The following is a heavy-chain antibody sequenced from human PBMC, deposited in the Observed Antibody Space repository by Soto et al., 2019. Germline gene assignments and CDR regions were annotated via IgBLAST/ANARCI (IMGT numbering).Heavy chain of an antibody. D-gene: IGHD3-10*01. CDR1: GGSFSGYY. Sequence: SETLSLTCAVYGGSFSGYYWSWIRQPPGKGLEWIGEINHSGSTNYNPSLKSRVTISVDTSKNQFSLKLSSVTAADTAVYYCARFITMVRGVMYAFDIWGQGTMVTVSS. V-gene: IGHV4-34*01. CDR3: ARFITMVRGVMYAFDI. CDR2: INHSGST. J-gene: IGHJ3*02.